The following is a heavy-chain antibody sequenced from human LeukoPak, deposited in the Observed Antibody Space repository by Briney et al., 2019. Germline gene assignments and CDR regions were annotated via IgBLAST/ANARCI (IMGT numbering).Heavy chain of an antibody. CDR2: IIPIFGTA. Sequence: SVKVSCKASGGTFSSYAISWVRQDPGQGLEWMGGIIPIFGTANYAQKFQGRVTITPDESTSTAYMELSSLRSEDTAVYYCARVNYDILTGYKYYYYYGIDVWGKGTTVTVSS. CDR1: GGTFSSYA. V-gene: IGHV1-69*13. D-gene: IGHD3-9*01. CDR3: ARVNYDILTGYKYYYYYGIDV. J-gene: IGHJ6*04.